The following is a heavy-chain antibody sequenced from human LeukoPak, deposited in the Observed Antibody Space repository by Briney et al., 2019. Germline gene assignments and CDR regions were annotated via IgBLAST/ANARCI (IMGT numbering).Heavy chain of an antibody. J-gene: IGHJ3*02. D-gene: IGHD3-3*01. CDR3: ARALSNYDFWSGSDAFDI. V-gene: IGHV1-69*05. CDR2: IIPIFGTA. Sequence: SVKVSCXASGYTFTSYAISWVRQAPGQGLEWMGGIIPIFGTANYAQKFQGRVTITTDESTSTAYMELSSLRSEDTAVYYCARALSNYDFWSGSDAFDIWGQGTMVTVSS. CDR1: GYTFTSYA.